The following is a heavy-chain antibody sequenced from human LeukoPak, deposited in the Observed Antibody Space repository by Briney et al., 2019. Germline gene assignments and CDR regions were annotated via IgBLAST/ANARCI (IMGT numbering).Heavy chain of an antibody. Sequence: QPGGSLRLSCAASGFTFSYYAMTWVRQAPGKGLEWVSTVFGLDHRTSYADSVKGRFTISRDNSKNTLSLQMNSLRAEDTAVYYCAKGLTTLDYWGQGTLVTVSS. D-gene: IGHD4-11*01. CDR2: VFGLDHRT. J-gene: IGHJ4*02. CDR3: AKGLTTLDY. V-gene: IGHV3-23*01. CDR1: GFTFSYYA.